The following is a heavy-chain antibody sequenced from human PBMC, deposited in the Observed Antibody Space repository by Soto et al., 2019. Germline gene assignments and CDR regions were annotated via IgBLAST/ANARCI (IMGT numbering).Heavy chain of an antibody. CDR2: MSYDGTNT. Sequence: QVQLVESGGGVVQPGASLRLSCTASGFMFSAYAMLCVRQAPGKGLEWVAAMSYDGTNTYYADSVKGRFTISRDNSKNTLFLQMSSLTADDSAVYYCARDPSPYTSGWYGIDFWGLGTLVTVSS. V-gene: IGHV3-30-3*01. CDR3: ARDPSPYTSGWYGIDF. CDR1: GFMFSAYA. D-gene: IGHD6-19*01. J-gene: IGHJ4*01.